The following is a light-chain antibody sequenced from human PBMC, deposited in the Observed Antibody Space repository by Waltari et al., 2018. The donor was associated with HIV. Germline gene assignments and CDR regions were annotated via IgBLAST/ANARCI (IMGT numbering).Light chain of an antibody. Sequence: EIVLTQSPGTLSLSPGESATLSCRASQSVSSSYLAWYQQKPGQAPRLLIYGASSRATSIPDRFSGSGSGTDFTLSISRLEPEDFAVYYCQQYGSSPRTFGQGSKVEIK. CDR2: GAS. J-gene: IGKJ1*01. CDR3: QQYGSSPRT. CDR1: QSVSSSY. V-gene: IGKV3-20*01.